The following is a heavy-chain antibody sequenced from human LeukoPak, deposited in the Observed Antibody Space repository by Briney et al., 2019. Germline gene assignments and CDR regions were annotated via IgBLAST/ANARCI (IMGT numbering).Heavy chain of an antibody. CDR3: ARGPVGGATYYDGDAFDI. V-gene: IGHV4-34*01. Sequence: SETLSLTCAVYGGSFSGYYWSWIRQPPGKGLEWIGSIYYSGSTYYNPSLKSRVTISVDTSKNQFSLKLSSVTAADTAVYYCARGPVGGATYYDGDAFDIWGQGTMVTVSS. D-gene: IGHD1-26*01. J-gene: IGHJ3*02. CDR1: GGSFSGYY. CDR2: IYYSGST.